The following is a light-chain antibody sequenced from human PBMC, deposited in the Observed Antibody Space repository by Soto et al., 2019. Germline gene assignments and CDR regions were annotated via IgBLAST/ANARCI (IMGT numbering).Light chain of an antibody. V-gene: IGKV3D-15*01. Sequence: EIVMTQSPATLSVSPGERATLSCRASQSVSSNLAWYQQKPGQAPRLLIYQTSIRAAGIPARFSASGSGTEFTLTISSLQSEDFAVYFCQQYADWPKTFGQGTKVDIK. CDR2: QTS. J-gene: IGKJ1*01. CDR3: QQYADWPKT. CDR1: QSVSSN.